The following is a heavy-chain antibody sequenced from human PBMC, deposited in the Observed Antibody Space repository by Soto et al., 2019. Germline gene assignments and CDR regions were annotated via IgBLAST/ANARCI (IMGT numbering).Heavy chain of an antibody. V-gene: IGHV3-30*18. CDR1: GFTFSSYG. Sequence: QVQLVESGGGVVQPGRSLRLSCAASGFTFSSYGMHWVRQPPGKGLEWVAVISYDGGNKYYADSVKGRFTISRDNSKNTLYLQTNSLRAEDTAVYYCAKVIGYXXXXXXSRDPYYYYGMDVWGQGTTVTVSS. CDR3: AKVIGYXXXXXXSRDPYYYYGMDV. J-gene: IGHJ6*02. D-gene: IGHD2-15*01. CDR2: ISYDGGNK.